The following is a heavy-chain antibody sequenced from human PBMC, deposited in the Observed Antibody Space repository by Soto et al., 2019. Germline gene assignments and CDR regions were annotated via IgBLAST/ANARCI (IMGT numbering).Heavy chain of an antibody. CDR2: ISGSGGST. Sequence: GGSLRLSCAASGFTFSSYAMSWVRQAPGKGLEWVSAISGSGGSTYYADSVKGRFTISRDNSKNTLYLQMNSLRAEDTAVYYCASSGVRRPLYYFDYWGQGTLVTVSS. D-gene: IGHD6-6*01. V-gene: IGHV3-23*01. CDR1: GFTFSSYA. CDR3: ASSGVRRPLYYFDY. J-gene: IGHJ4*02.